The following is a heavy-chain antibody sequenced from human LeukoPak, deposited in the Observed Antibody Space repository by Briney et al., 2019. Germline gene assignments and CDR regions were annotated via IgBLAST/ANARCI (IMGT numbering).Heavy chain of an antibody. CDR3: AKVTSGYDTRDC. Sequence: GGSLRLSCAASGXTFSSYAVSWVRQAPGKGLEWVSAIGGSGGSTYYTDSVKGRFTISRDNSKNTLYLQMNSLRAEDTAVYYCAKVTSGYDTRDCWGQGTLVTVSS. D-gene: IGHD5-12*01. CDR2: IGGSGGST. J-gene: IGHJ4*02. CDR1: GXTFSSYA. V-gene: IGHV3-23*01.